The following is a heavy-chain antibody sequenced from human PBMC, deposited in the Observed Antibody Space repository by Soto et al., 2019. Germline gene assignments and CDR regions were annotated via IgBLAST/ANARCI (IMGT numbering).Heavy chain of an antibody. D-gene: IGHD5-18*01. V-gene: IGHV4-30-4*01. CDR1: GGSISSGDYY. CDR3: ARDGSYGANDAFDI. Sequence: LSLTCTVSGGSISSGDYYWSWIRQPPGKGLEWIGYIYYSGSTYYNPSLKSRVTISVDTSKNQFSLKLSSVTAADTAVYYCARDGSYGANDAFDIWGQGTMVTVSS. J-gene: IGHJ3*02. CDR2: IYYSGST.